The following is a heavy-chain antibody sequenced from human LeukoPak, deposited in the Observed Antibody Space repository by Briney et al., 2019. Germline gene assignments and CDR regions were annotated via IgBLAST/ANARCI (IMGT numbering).Heavy chain of an antibody. V-gene: IGHV3-30*02. CDR1: GFTFSSYG. D-gene: IGHD1/OR15-1a*01. CDR3: AKDLALRGYGTIIYY. J-gene: IGHJ4*02. Sequence: PGRSLRLSCAASGFTFSSYGMHWVPQAPGKGLEWVAFIRYDGSNKYYADSVKGRFTISRDNSKNTLYLQMNSLRAENTAMYYCAKDLALRGYGTIIYYSGEGTLVTVSS. CDR2: IRYDGSNK.